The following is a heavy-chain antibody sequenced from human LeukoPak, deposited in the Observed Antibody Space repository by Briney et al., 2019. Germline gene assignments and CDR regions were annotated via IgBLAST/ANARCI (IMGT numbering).Heavy chain of an antibody. CDR1: GGSFSGYY. Sequence: WETLSLTCAVYGGSFSGYYLSWIRQPPGKGLEWIGEINHSGSTNYNPSLKSRVTISLDTSKNQFSLKLSAVTAADTAVYYCATVYGDYRVHWGQRTLVTVSS. CDR2: INHSGST. D-gene: IGHD4-17*01. CDR3: ATVYGDYRVH. J-gene: IGHJ4*02. V-gene: IGHV4-34*01.